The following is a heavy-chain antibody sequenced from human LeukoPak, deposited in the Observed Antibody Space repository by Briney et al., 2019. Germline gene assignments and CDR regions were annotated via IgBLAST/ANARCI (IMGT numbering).Heavy chain of an antibody. V-gene: IGHV3-7*05. CDR1: KFTFSSYW. CDR3: AREDQPRGTFDY. J-gene: IGHJ4*02. D-gene: IGHD2-15*01. Sequence: GGSLRLSCAASKFTFSSYWMHWVRQAPGKGLEWVANIKQDGSEKYYVDSVKGRFTISRDNAKNSLYLQMNSLRAEDTALYYCAREDQPRGTFDYWGQGILVTVSS. CDR2: IKQDGSEK.